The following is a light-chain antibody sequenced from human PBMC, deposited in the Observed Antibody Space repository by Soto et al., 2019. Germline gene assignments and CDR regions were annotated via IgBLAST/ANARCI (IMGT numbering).Light chain of an antibody. V-gene: IGKV3-20*01. CDR3: QHYGSSLYT. CDR1: QSVSSSH. J-gene: IGKJ2*01. CDR2: GAS. Sequence: EIVLTQSPGTLSLSPGERATLSCRASQSVSSSHLAWYQQKPGQAPRLLIYGASSRATGIPDRFSGSGSGTDFTLTISRLEPEDFAVYYCQHYGSSLYTFGQGTKLEIK.